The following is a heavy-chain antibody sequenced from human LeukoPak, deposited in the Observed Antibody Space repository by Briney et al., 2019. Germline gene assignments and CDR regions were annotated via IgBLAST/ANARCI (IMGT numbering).Heavy chain of an antibody. J-gene: IGHJ6*03. CDR1: GYTFTSYV. V-gene: IGHV1-18*01. CDR3: AREREAKYDYYGSGSYYKRGYYYYYMDV. CDR2: ICTYNGNT. D-gene: IGHD3-10*01. Sequence: AASVKVSCKASGYTFTSYVISWVRQAPGQGREWMGRICTYNGNTNYAQKLQGRVTMTTDTSTRTVYMELRSLRSDDTAVYYCAREREAKYDYYGSGSYYKRGYYYYYMDVWGKGTTVTISS.